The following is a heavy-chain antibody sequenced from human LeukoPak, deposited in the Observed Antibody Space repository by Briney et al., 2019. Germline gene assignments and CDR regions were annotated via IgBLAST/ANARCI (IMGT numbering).Heavy chain of an antibody. Sequence: SETLSLTCTVSGGSISNYYWSWIRQPPGKGLELIGYIYYSGTTNYNPSLKSRITILVDTSKNQFSLKLTSVTAADTAAYYCARLRRLDPSSYYGMDVWGQGTTVTVSS. CDR3: ARLRRLDPSSYYGMDV. CDR2: IYYSGTT. J-gene: IGHJ6*02. D-gene: IGHD3-3*01. V-gene: IGHV4-59*08. CDR1: GGSISNYY.